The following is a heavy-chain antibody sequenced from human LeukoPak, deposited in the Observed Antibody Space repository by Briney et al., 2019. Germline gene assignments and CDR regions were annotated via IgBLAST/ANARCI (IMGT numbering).Heavy chain of an antibody. Sequence: ASVKVSCKASGGTFSSYAISWVRQAPGQGLEWMGGIIPIFGTANYAQKFQGRVTVTADESTSTAYMELSSLRSEDTAVYYCARIATPSSYCSSTSCWTGWGQGTLVTVSS. V-gene: IGHV1-69*13. CDR1: GGTFSSYA. CDR2: IIPIFGTA. J-gene: IGHJ4*02. CDR3: ARIATPSSYCSSTSCWTG. D-gene: IGHD2-2*01.